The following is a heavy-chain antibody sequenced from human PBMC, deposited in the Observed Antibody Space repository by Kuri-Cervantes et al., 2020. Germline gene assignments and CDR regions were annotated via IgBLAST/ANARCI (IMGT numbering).Heavy chain of an antibody. Sequence: GESLKISCAASGFTFSTYAVSWVRQAPGKGLEWVANMNEDGSQKYYVDSVKGRFTISRDNAKNSLYLQMNSLRAEDTAVYYCATPPSGGETWAFDTWGQGKMVTVSS. D-gene: IGHD3-10*01. CDR1: GFTFSTYA. CDR3: ATPPSGGETWAFDT. CDR2: MNEDGSQK. J-gene: IGHJ3*02. V-gene: IGHV3-7*01.